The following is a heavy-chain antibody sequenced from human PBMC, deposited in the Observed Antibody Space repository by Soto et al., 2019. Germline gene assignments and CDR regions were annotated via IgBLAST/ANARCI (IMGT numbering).Heavy chain of an antibody. CDR3: ARAKLTPRLHYYGMDV. J-gene: IGHJ6*02. V-gene: IGHV3-11*01. Sequence: QVQLVESGGGLVKPGGSLRLSCAASGFTFRDYYMSWIRQAPGKGLEWVSYISSSGSTIYYADSVKGRFTISRDNAKNSLYLQMNSLRAEDTAVYYCARAKLTPRLHYYGMDVWGQGTTVTVSS. CDR1: GFTFRDYY. CDR2: ISSSGSTI. D-gene: IGHD1-26*01.